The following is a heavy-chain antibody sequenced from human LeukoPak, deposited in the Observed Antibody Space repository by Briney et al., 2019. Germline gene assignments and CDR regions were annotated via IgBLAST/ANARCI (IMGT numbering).Heavy chain of an antibody. CDR3: ASPRELRYFDWFKDHDAFDI. D-gene: IGHD3-9*01. V-gene: IGHV1-69*06. CDR1: GGTFSSYA. J-gene: IGHJ3*02. Sequence: VASVKVSCKASGGTFSSYAISWVRQAPGQGLEWMGGIIPIFGTANYAQKFQGRVTITADKSTSTAYMELSSLRSEDTAVYYCASPRELRYFDWFKDHDAFDIWGQGKMVTVSS. CDR2: IIPIFGTA.